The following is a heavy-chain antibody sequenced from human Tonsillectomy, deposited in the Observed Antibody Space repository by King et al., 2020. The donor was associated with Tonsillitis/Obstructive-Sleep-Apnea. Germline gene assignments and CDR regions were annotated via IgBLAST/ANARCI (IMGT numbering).Heavy chain of an antibody. CDR2: IKQDGSET. V-gene: IGHV3-7*04. Sequence: VQLVESGGGLVQPGGSLRLSCAGSGFTFSGYWMSWVRQAPGKGLEWVANIKQDGSETNYVDFVKGRFTISRDNAKSSLYLQMNSLRAEDTAVYYCARGSGWFDPWGQGTLVTVSS. CDR1: GFTFSGYW. J-gene: IGHJ5*02. CDR3: ARGSGWFDP.